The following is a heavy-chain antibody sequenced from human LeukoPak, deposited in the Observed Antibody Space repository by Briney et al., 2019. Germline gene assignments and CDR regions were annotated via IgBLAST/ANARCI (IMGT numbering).Heavy chain of an antibody. CDR3: ATYSSGWLGVDY. J-gene: IGHJ4*02. Sequence: GGSLRLSCAASGFTFNNYEMNWVRQAPGEGVEWVSYISSSGSTTHFADSVKGRFTISRDNAKNSLYLQMNSLRAEDTAVYFCATYSSGWLGVDYWGQGTLVTVSS. V-gene: IGHV3-48*03. D-gene: IGHD6-19*01. CDR1: GFTFNNYE. CDR2: ISSSGSTT.